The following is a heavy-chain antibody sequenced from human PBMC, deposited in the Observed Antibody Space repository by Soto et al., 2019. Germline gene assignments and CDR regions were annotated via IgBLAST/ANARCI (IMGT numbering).Heavy chain of an antibody. V-gene: IGHV4-59*08. J-gene: IGHJ6*03. CDR2: IYYSGST. CDR1: GGSISSYY. Sequence: SETLSLTCTVSGGSISSYYWSWIRQPPGKGLEWIGYIYYSGSTNYNPSLKSRVTISVDTSKNQFSLKLSSVTAADTAVYYCARHRDLGSSWYYYYYYMDVWGKGTTVTVSS. D-gene: IGHD6-13*01. CDR3: ARHRDLGSSWYYYYYYMDV.